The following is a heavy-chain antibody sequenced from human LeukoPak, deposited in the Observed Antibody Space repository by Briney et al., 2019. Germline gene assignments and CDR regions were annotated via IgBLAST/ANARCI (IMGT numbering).Heavy chain of an antibody. Sequence: PSETLSLTCTVSGASINGYYWTWVRPPADKGLEWIGRLYSDGTPYYNPSLKSRVTMSVDTSKNQFSLKLRSVTAADTAIYYCARGSSGVTRRYYFDFWGQGALVTVSS. CDR3: ARGSSGVTRRYYFDF. CDR2: LYSDGTP. J-gene: IGHJ4*02. D-gene: IGHD3-22*01. CDR1: GASINGYY. V-gene: IGHV4-4*07.